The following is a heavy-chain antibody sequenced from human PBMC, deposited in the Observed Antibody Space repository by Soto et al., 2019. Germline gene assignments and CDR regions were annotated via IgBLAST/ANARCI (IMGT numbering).Heavy chain of an antibody. D-gene: IGHD3-3*01. V-gene: IGHV3-30*03. Sequence: VQLLESGGGLVQPGKSLRLSCAASGFTFSSYTMHWVRQAPGKGLEWVALISYDGHIVYYADSVKGRSTISRDNSKNTLYLQLNSLRAEDTAFYYCARGPYDFWSGYVADAFDIWGQGTVVTVSS. CDR3: ARGPYDFWSGYVADAFDI. CDR1: GFTFSSYT. J-gene: IGHJ3*02. CDR2: ISYDGHIV.